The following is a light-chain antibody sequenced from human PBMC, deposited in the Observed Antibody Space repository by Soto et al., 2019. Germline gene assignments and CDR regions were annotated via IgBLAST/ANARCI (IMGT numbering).Light chain of an antibody. CDR3: AAWDDSLNGYV. Sequence: QSVLTQPPSASGTPGQRVTISCSGSSSNIGSNTVNCYQQLPGTAPKLLIYRYNQQPSGVPDRFSGSKSGTSASLAISGLQAEDEADYYCAAWDDSLNGYVFGTGTKVTVL. V-gene: IGLV1-44*01. CDR2: RYN. J-gene: IGLJ1*01. CDR1: SSNIGSNT.